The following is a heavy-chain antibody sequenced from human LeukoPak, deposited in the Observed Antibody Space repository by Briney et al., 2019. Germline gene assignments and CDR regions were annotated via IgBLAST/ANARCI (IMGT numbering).Heavy chain of an antibody. CDR2: ISSSGSTI. Sequence: GGSLRLSCAASGFTFSSYEMNWVRQAPGKGLEWVSCISSSGSTIYYADSVKGRFTISRDNAKNSLYLQMNSLRAEDTAVYYCARGPRYCSGGSCYSPFDYWGQGTLVTVSS. V-gene: IGHV3-48*03. D-gene: IGHD2-15*01. CDR3: ARGPRYCSGGSCYSPFDY. J-gene: IGHJ4*02. CDR1: GFTFSSYE.